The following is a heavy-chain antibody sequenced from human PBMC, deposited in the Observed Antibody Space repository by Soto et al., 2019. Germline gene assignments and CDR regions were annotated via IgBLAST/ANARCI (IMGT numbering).Heavy chain of an antibody. J-gene: IGHJ6*02. CDR1: GFTFSSYA. CDR2: ISGSGGST. D-gene: IGHD3-9*01. CDR3: AANTRYFDWLGSGYYYYGMDV. V-gene: IGHV3-23*01. Sequence: GGSLRLSCAASGFTFSSYAMSWVRQAPGKGLEWVSAISGSGGSTYYADSVKGRFTISRDNSKNTLYPQMNSLRAEDTAVYYCAANTRYFDWLGSGYYYYGMDVWGQGTTVTVSS.